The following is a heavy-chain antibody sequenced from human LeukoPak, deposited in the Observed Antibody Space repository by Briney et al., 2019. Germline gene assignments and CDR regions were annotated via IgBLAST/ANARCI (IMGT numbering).Heavy chain of an antibody. D-gene: IGHD4-11*01. CDR1: GFTFSSYA. V-gene: IGHV3-23*01. CDR3: AKAGGLQSNYYYYYGMDV. Sequence: GGSLRLSCAASGFTFSSYAMSRVRQAPGKGLEWVSAISGSGGSTYYADSVKGRFTISRDNSKNTLYLQMNSLRAEDTAVYYCAKAGGLQSNYYYYYGMDVWGQGTTVTVSS. CDR2: ISGSGGST. J-gene: IGHJ6*02.